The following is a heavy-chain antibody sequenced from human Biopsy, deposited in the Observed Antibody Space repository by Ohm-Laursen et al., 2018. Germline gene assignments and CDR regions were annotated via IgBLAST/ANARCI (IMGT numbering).Heavy chain of an antibody. CDR3: ARMEQPHDY. CDR1: EYPFSNYY. CDR2: INPNSGDT. D-gene: IGHD6-13*01. Sequence: EASVKVSCKASEYPFSNYYLFWVRQAPGQGLEWMGRINPNSGDTVFARNFQGRVTMTRDTAISTVYMDLRNLRPDDTAVYFCARMEQPHDYWGQGTLVTVSS. V-gene: IGHV1-2*06. J-gene: IGHJ4*02.